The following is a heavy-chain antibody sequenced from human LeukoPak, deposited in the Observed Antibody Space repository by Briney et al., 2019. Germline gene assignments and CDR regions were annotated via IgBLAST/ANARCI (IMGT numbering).Heavy chain of an antibody. D-gene: IGHD3-3*01. Sequence: ASVKVSCKASGGTFSSYAISWVRQAPGQGLEWMGRIIPILGIANYAQKFQGRVTITADKSTSTAYMELRSLRSDDTAVYYCARERYHFGVVTNYYYGMDVWGQGTTVTVSS. CDR2: IIPILGIA. J-gene: IGHJ6*02. V-gene: IGHV1-69*04. CDR3: ARERYHFGVVTNYYYGMDV. CDR1: GGTFSSYA.